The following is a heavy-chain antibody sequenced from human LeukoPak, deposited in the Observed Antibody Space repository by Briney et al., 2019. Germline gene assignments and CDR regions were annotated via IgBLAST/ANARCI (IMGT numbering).Heavy chain of an antibody. D-gene: IGHD3-22*01. CDR1: GYSFTSYW. V-gene: IGHV5-51*01. J-gene: IGHJ4*02. Sequence: GESLKISCKGSGYSFTSYWIGWVRQMPGKGLEWMGIIYPGDSDTRYSPSFQGQVTISADKSISTAYLQWSSLKASDTAMYYCARSQSGNWYYYDSSLDCWGQGTLVTVSS. CDR2: IYPGDSDT. CDR3: ARSQSGNWYYYDSSLDC.